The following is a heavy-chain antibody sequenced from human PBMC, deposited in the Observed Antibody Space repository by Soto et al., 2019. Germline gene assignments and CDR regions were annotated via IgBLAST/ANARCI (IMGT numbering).Heavy chain of an antibody. D-gene: IGHD3-3*01. CDR2: IYYSGGT. CDR3: ARRDYDFWSGYFGPIDY. V-gene: IGHV4-39*01. J-gene: IGHJ4*02. CDR1: GGSISSSSYY. Sequence: QLQLQESGPGLVKPSETLSLTCTVSGGSISSSSYYWGWIRQPPGKGLEWIGSIYYSGGTYYNPSLRSRVTIAVDTSKNQFSLKLSSVTAADTAVYYCARRDYDFWSGYFGPIDYWGQGTLVTVSS.